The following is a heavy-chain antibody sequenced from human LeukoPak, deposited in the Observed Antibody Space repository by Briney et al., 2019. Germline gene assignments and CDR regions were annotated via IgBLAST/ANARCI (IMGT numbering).Heavy chain of an antibody. V-gene: IGHV4-39*07. Sequence: SETLSLTCTVSGGSISSSSYYWGWIRQPPGKGLEWIGSIYYSGSTYYNPSLKSRVTISVDTSKNQFSLKLSSVTAADTAVYYCARSSFDWLLVALGYWGQGTLVTVSS. J-gene: IGHJ4*02. CDR3: ARSSFDWLLVALGY. CDR2: IYYSGST. CDR1: GGSISSSSYY. D-gene: IGHD3-9*01.